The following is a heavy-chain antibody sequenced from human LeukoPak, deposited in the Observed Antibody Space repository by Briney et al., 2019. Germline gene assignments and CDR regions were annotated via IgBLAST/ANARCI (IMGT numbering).Heavy chain of an antibody. V-gene: IGHV3-74*01. CDR2: INSDGRRT. Sequence: SGRSLRLSCVVSGINFSSYGMHWVRQAPGKGLVWVSRINSDGRRTTYADSVKGRFTISRDNAKNTLYLQMNSLRAADTAVYYCARYVESSSTGTMDAFDIWGQGTMVTVSS. CDR1: GINFSSYG. J-gene: IGHJ3*02. D-gene: IGHD1-1*01. CDR3: ARYVESSSTGTMDAFDI.